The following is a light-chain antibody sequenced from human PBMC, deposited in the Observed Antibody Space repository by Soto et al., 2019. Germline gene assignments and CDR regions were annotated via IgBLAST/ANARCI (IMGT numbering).Light chain of an antibody. J-gene: IGLJ1*01. V-gene: IGLV2-14*03. CDR2: NVY. CDR3: SAYTGSRTYV. Sequence: QSVLTQPASVSGSPGQSITISCTGTSSDVGAYNFVSWHQQHPGKAPKLMIYNVYDRPSGISYRFSGSKSGNTASLTLSGLQGEDEADYYSSAYTGSRTYVFGTGTKLTVL. CDR1: SSDVGAYNF.